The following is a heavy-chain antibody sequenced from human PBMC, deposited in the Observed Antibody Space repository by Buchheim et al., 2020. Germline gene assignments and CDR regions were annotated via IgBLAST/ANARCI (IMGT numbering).Heavy chain of an antibody. CDR1: GGTFSSYA. Sequence: QVQLVQSGAEVKKPGSSVKVSCKASGGTFSSYAISWVRQAPGQGLEWMGRIIPILGIANCAQKFPGRVTITADKSTSTDYRELSSLRSEDTAVYYCVAPHYGGNLYYFDYWGQGTL. CDR3: VAPHYGGNLYYFDY. J-gene: IGHJ4*02. CDR2: IIPILGIA. D-gene: IGHD4-23*01. V-gene: IGHV1-69*04.